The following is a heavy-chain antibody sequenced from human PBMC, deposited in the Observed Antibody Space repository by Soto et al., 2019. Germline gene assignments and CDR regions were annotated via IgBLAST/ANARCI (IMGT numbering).Heavy chain of an antibody. CDR3: TTGHPVAGPLFDN. CDR1: GFTFSTTW. V-gene: IGHV3-15*07. Sequence: PGGSLRLSCAASGFTFSTTWMVWVRQAPGRGLEWVGRIRSKNAGGTADYAELVKGRFIISRDDSKDTLYLQMNSLKTEDTAVYYCTTGHPVAGPLFDNWGQGTLVTVSS. J-gene: IGHJ4*02. CDR2: IRSKNAGGTA.